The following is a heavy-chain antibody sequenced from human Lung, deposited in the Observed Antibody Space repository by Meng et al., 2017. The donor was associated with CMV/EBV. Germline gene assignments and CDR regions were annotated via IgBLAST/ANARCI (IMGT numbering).Heavy chain of an antibody. V-gene: IGHV1-69*05. CDR2: IIPIFGTA. CDR3: ARDRPITIFGVVQSQWFDP. D-gene: IGHD3-3*01. Sequence: KISCKASGGTFSSYAISWVRQAPGQGLEWMGGIIPIFGTANYAQKFQGRVTITTDESTSTAYMELSSLRSEDTAVYYCARDRPITIFGVVQSQWFDPWXPGNLV. J-gene: IGHJ5*02. CDR1: GGTFSSYA.